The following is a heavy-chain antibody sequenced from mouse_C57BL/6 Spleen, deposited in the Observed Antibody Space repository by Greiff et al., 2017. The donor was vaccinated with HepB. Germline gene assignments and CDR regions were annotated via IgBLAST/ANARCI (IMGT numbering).Heavy chain of an antibody. CDR2: IRSKSSNYAT. D-gene: IGHD1-1*01. CDR1: GFTFNTYA. V-gene: IGHV10-3*01. CDR3: VRETTVARSYWYCDV. J-gene: IGHJ1*03. Sequence: DVQLVESGGGLVQPKGSLKLSCAASGFTFNTYAMHWVRQAPGKGLEWVARIRSKSSNYATYYADSVKDRFTISRDDSQSMLYLQMNNLKTEDTAMYYCVRETTVARSYWYCDVGGTGTTVTVSS.